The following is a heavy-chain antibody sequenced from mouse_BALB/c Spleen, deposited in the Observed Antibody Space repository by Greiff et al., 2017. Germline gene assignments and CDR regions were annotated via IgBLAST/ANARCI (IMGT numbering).Heavy chain of an antibody. CDR3: ARQNYGNYEYYAMDY. J-gene: IGHJ4*01. CDR2: ISSGGST. Sequence: EVMLVESGGGLVKPGGSLKLSCAASGFTFSSYAMSWVRQTPEKRLEWVASISSGGSTYYPDSVKGRFTISRDNAKNTLYLQMSSLKSEDTAMYYCARQNYGNYEYYAMDYWGQGTSVTVSS. CDR1: GFTFSSYA. V-gene: IGHV5-6-5*01. D-gene: IGHD2-1*01.